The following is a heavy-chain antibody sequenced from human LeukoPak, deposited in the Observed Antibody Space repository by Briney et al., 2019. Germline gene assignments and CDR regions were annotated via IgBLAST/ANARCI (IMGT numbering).Heavy chain of an antibody. CDR1: GLTVRSSS. CDR2: IRDTGATT. Sequence: PGGTLMLSGANTGLTVRSSSMSWLHQAPGKVLEWVSAIRDTGATTYDADSVKGRFTISRDNSRSTLYLQMNSLRAEDTALYYCAKDTSIRRYCPNGVCSPFDYWGQGTLVTVSS. D-gene: IGHD2-8*01. V-gene: IGHV3-23*01. CDR3: AKDTSIRRYCPNGVCSPFDY. J-gene: IGHJ4*02.